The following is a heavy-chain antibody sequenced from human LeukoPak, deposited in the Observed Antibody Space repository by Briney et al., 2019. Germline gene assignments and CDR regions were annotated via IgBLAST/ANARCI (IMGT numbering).Heavy chain of an antibody. CDR1: GYTFTSYY. Sequence: ASVKVSCKASGYTFTSYYMHWVRQAPGLGLEWMGIIRPIADTTTYAQKFQGRVTMTRGMSTSTVYMELSSLRSEDTAVYYCARDVPYCGGDCHDAFDIWGQGTMVTVSS. V-gene: IGHV1-46*01. CDR2: IRPIADTT. D-gene: IGHD2-21*02. CDR3: ARDVPYCGGDCHDAFDI. J-gene: IGHJ3*02.